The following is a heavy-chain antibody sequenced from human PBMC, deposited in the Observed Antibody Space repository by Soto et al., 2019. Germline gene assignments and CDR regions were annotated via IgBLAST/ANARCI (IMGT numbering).Heavy chain of an antibody. V-gene: IGHV1-69*01. J-gene: IGHJ4*02. CDR1: GGPFNTFG. D-gene: IGHD2-2*01. Sequence: QVQLMQSGAEVTKPGSSVNVSCKASGGPFNTFGISWVRQAPGQGLEWMGGIIPKYGTTNYARRFQGRVTITADESTTTADLELSSLRHDDTAIYYCARTRQRRPVFYVDYWGQGTPSSVTS. CDR3: ARTRQRRPVFYVDY. CDR2: IIPKYGTT.